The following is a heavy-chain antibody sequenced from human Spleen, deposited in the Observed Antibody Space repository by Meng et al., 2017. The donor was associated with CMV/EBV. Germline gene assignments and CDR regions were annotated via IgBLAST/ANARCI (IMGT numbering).Heavy chain of an antibody. CDR1: GFPFSSYS. J-gene: IGHJ4*02. Sequence: CAASGFPFSSYSMSWVRQAPRKGLEWVSVIYGGGSSTYYADSVKGRFTISRDNSKNTLYLQMNSLRAEDTAVYYCAKAAAAGYYFDYWGQGTLVTVSS. D-gene: IGHD6-13*01. CDR2: IYGGGSST. V-gene: IGHV3-23*03. CDR3: AKAAAAGYYFDY.